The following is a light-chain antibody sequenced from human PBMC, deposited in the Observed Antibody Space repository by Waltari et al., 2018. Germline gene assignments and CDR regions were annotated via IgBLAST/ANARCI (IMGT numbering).Light chain of an antibody. CDR2: YDD. CDR3: AGWDDSLNGVV. CDR1: RSNIRNNA. Sequence: QSVLTQPPSVSEAPRQRVTISCSGSRSNIRNNAVSWYQQLPGKAPKLLIYYDDLLPPGFSDRFSGSKSGTSASLAISGLQSDDEADYYCAGWDDSLNGVVFGGGTKLTVL. V-gene: IGLV1-36*01. J-gene: IGLJ2*01.